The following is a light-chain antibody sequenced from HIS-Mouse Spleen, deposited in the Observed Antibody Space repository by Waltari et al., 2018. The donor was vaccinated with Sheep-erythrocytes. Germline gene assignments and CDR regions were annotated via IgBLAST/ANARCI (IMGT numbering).Light chain of an antibody. CDR3: QQYGSSLRT. J-gene: IGKJ1*01. CDR1: QSVSSSY. CDR2: CAS. Sequence: EIVLTQSPGTLSLSPGERATLSCRASQSVSSSYLAWYQQKPGQAPRLLIYCASSRATGIADRFSGSGSGTDFTLTISRLEPEDFAVYYCQQYGSSLRTFGQGTKVEIK. V-gene: IGKV3-20*01.